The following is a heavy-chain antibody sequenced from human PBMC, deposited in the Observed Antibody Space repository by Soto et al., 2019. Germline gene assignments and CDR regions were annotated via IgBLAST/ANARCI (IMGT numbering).Heavy chain of an antibody. D-gene: IGHD3-10*01. Sequence: SETLSLTCTVSGGSISSSNYYWGWIRQPPGKGLEWIGNIFYSGSTYYNPSLKSRVTISVDTSKNQFSLKLSSVTAADTAVYYCARFGDYIDYWGQGTLVTVSS. CDR2: IFYSGST. V-gene: IGHV4-39*01. CDR3: ARFGDYIDY. J-gene: IGHJ4*02. CDR1: GGSISSSNYY.